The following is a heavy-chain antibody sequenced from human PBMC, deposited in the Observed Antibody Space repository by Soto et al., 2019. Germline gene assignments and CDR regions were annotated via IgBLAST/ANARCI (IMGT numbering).Heavy chain of an antibody. Sequence: LSLTCTVSRASIYTYSLTWIRQPAGKGLQWIGHIYSSGSANYSPSLKSRVSMSVDSSKNQISLKLSSVTAADTAVYYCATIVGANDYWGQGTLVTVSS. CDR2: IYSSGSA. V-gene: IGHV4-4*07. CDR1: RASIYTYS. CDR3: ATIVGANDY. J-gene: IGHJ4*02. D-gene: IGHD1-26*01.